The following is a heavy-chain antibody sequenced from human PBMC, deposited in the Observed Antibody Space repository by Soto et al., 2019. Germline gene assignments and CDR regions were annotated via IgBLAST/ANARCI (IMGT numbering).Heavy chain of an antibody. V-gene: IGHV4-31*03. D-gene: IGHD1-26*01. CDR3: ARDLGMGYDY. Sequence: SETLSLTCTVSGGSISSGAYYWSWIRQHPGKGLEWIGYIYYSGITYYNPSLKSRVTISVDTSKNQFSLKLSSVTAADTAVYYCARDLGMGYDYWGQGTLVTVSS. CDR1: GGSISSGAYY. J-gene: IGHJ4*02. CDR2: IYYSGIT.